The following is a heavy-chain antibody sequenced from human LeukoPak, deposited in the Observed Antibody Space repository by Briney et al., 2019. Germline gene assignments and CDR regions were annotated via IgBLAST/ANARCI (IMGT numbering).Heavy chain of an antibody. CDR1: GFTFSKYW. CDR2: INHSGST. J-gene: IGHJ4*02. V-gene: IGHV4-34*01. Sequence: GSLRLSCAASGFTFSKYWMTWVRQPPGKGLEWIGEINHSGSTNYNPSLKSRVTISVDTSKYQFSLKLSSVTAADTAVYYCARVLGDTAMVTDWGQGTLVTVSS. D-gene: IGHD5-18*01. CDR3: ARVLGDTAMVTD.